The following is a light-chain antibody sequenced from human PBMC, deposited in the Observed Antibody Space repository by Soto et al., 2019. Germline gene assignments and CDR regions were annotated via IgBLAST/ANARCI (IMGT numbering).Light chain of an antibody. V-gene: IGKV1-5*03. J-gene: IGKJ1*01. CDR3: QHYNSYSEA. CDR1: QRVSGW. CDR2: KAS. Sequence: DIQMTQSPSTLSASVGDTVTVPCRASQRVSGWLAWYQQKPGKAPKLLIYKASTLKSGVPSRFSGSGSGTEFTLTISSLQPDDFATYYCQHYNSYSEAFGQGTKV.